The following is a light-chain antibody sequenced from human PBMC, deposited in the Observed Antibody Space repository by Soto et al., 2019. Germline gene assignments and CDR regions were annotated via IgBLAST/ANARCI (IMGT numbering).Light chain of an antibody. J-gene: IGKJ5*01. Sequence: DIQMTQSPSSLSASVGDGVTITCRASQSISSYLNWYQQTKGKAPKLLIYAASSLQSGVPSRFSGSGSGTDFTLTISSLQPEDFETYYCQQSYSNPRPFGQGTRLEIK. V-gene: IGKV1-39*01. CDR2: AAS. CDR1: QSISSY. CDR3: QQSYSNPRP.